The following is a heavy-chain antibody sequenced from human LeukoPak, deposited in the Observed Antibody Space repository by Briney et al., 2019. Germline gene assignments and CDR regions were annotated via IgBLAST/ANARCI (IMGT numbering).Heavy chain of an antibody. V-gene: IGHV3-30*18. D-gene: IGHD6-13*01. Sequence: GFLRLSCSASGFTFSNFAMTWVRQAPGEGLEWGAVISHDGNNKYYADSVKGRFTISRDNSKNTLYLQMNSLRAEDTAVYYCANAGRDSSSTISCGMDVWGQGTTVTVSS. CDR2: ISHDGNNK. CDR1: GFTFSNFA. CDR3: ANAGRDSSSTISCGMDV. J-gene: IGHJ6*02.